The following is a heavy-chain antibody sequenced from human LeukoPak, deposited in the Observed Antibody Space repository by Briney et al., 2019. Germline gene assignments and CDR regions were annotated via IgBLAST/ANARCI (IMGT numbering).Heavy chain of an antibody. J-gene: IGHJ4*02. CDR3: ARDSRGRRTGTTFDY. Sequence: GGSLRLSCAASGFTFSSYAMHWVRQAPGKGLEWVAVISYDGSNKYYADSVKGRFTISRDNSKNTLYLQMNSLRAEDTAVYYCARDSRGRRTGTTFDYWGQGTLVTVSS. D-gene: IGHD1-1*01. CDR2: ISYDGSNK. CDR1: GFTFSSYA. V-gene: IGHV3-30*01.